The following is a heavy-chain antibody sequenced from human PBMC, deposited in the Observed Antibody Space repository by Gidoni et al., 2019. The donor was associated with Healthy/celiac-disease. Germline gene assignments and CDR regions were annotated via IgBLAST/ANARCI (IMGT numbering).Heavy chain of an antibody. CDR1: GGSFSGYY. CDR3: ARGPVAAPMGDY. Sequence: QVQLQQWGAGLLKPSETLSLTCAVYGGSFSGYYWSWIRQPPGKGLEWIGEINHSGSTNYNPSLKSRVTISVDTSKNQFSLKLSSVTAADTAVYYCARGPVAAPMGDYWGQGTLVTVSS. CDR2: INHSGST. D-gene: IGHD6-6*01. V-gene: IGHV4-34*01. J-gene: IGHJ4*02.